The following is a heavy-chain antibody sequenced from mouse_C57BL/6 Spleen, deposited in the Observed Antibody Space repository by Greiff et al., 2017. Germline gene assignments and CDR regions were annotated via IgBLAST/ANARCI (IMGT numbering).Heavy chain of an antibody. Sequence: QVQLQQPGAELVKPGASVKLSCKASGYTFTSYWMQWVKQRPGQGLEWIGEIDPSDSYTNYNQKFKGKATLTVDTSSRTAYMQLSSLTSEDSAVYYCARWDDGSRVWGTGTTVTVSS. J-gene: IGHJ1*03. V-gene: IGHV1-50*01. D-gene: IGHD2-3*01. CDR1: GYTFTSYW. CDR3: ARWDDGSRV. CDR2: IDPSDSYT.